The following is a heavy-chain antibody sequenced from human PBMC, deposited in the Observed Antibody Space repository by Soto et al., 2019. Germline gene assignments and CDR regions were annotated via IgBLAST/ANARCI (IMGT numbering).Heavy chain of an antibody. CDR2: IYHSGST. Sequence: TLSLPCAVSGGSISSGGYSWSFIRQPPGKGLEWIGYIYHSGSTYYNPSLKSRVTISVDRSKNQFSLKLSSVTAADTAVYYCARGNVVAIDYWGQGTLVTVSS. CDR3: ARGNVVAIDY. CDR1: GGSISSGGYS. D-gene: IGHD2-21*01. J-gene: IGHJ4*02. V-gene: IGHV4-30-2*01.